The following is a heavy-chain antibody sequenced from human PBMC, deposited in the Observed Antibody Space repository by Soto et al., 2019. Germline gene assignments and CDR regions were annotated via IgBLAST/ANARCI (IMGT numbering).Heavy chain of an antibody. D-gene: IGHD5-18*01. J-gene: IGHJ5*02. CDR1: GYTFTSYG. CDR2: ISAYNGNT. CDR3: ARVLTAGYSYGLYWFDP. V-gene: IGHV1-18*01. Sequence: GASVKVSCKASGYTFTSYGISWVRQAPVQGLEWMGWISAYNGNTNYAQKLQGRVTMTTDTSTSTAYMELRSLRSDDTAVYYCARVLTAGYSYGLYWFDPWGQGTLVTVSS.